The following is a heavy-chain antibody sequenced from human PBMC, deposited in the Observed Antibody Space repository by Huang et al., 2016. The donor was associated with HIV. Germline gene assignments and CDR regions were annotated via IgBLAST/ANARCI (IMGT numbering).Heavy chain of an antibody. CDR2: SYYGGNT. J-gene: IGHJ4*02. CDR1: GVSISSSNYY. Sequence: QLQLQESGPGLVKASETLSLTCLVSGVSISSSNYYWGWVRQPPGKGLEWIGSSYYGGNTLYNPALKSRVTISVDTSKNQLSLKVRSVTAADTAVYYCARHNIYCSGGGCSSFDYWGQGTLVTVSS. CDR3: ARHNIYCSGGGCSSFDY. D-gene: IGHD2-15*01. V-gene: IGHV4-39*01.